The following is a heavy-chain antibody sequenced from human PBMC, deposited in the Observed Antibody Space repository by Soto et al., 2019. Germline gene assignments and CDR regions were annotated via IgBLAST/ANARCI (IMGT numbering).Heavy chain of an antibody. CDR2: IKQDGTEK. D-gene: IGHD2-2*01. V-gene: IGHV3-7*01. J-gene: IGHJ6*02. Sequence: PGGSLRLSCTASGFTFSNYWMTWVRQAPGKGLRWVANIKQDGTEKYYVDSLEGRFTISRDNAKNSLYLQMNSLRAEDTAVYYCARVGRDCIATSCYSNNYGLDVWGQGTTVTVSS. CDR3: ARVGRDCIATSCYSNNYGLDV. CDR1: GFTFSNYW.